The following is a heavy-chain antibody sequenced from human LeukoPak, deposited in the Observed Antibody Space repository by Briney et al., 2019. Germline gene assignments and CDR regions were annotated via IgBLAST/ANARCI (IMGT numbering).Heavy chain of an antibody. V-gene: IGHV1-2*02. D-gene: IGHD1-7*01. CDR2: INPNTGGT. CDR1: GYTFTDHY. Sequence: ASVKVSCKASGYTFTDHYMHWVRQAPGQGLEWMGWINPNTGGTNYAQRFQGRVTMTRDTSISTAYMELSRLTSDDTAVYFCARDGKWNYHDFDSWGQGTLVTVSP. J-gene: IGHJ4*02. CDR3: ARDGKWNYHDFDS.